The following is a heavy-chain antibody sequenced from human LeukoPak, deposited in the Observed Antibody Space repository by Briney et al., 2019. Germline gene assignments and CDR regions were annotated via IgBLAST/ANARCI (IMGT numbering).Heavy chain of an antibody. CDR2: ISYDGPNK. Sequence: PGRSLRLSCAASGFAFSSFGMHWVRQAPGKGLEWVAVISYDGPNKYYADSVKGRFTISRDNSKNTLYLQMGSLRTEDTAVYYCANDRTYGGPSDYWGQGTLVTVSS. CDR3: ANDRTYGGPSDY. J-gene: IGHJ4*02. D-gene: IGHD3-16*01. V-gene: IGHV3-30*18. CDR1: GFAFSSFG.